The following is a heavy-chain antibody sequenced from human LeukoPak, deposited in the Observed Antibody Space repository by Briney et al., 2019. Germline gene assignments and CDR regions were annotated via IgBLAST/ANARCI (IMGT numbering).Heavy chain of an antibody. Sequence: SETLSLTCAVYGGSFSGYYWSWIRQPPGKGLEWIGEINHSGSTNYNPSLKSRVTISVGTSKNQFSLKLSSVTAADTAVYYCARSRYLYYFDYWGQGTLVTVSS. D-gene: IGHD2-2*02. J-gene: IGHJ4*02. CDR1: GGSFSGYY. CDR2: INHSGST. V-gene: IGHV4-34*01. CDR3: ARSRYLYYFDY.